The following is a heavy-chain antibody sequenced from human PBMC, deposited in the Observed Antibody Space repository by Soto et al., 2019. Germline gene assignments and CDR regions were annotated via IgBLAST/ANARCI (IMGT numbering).Heavy chain of an antibody. CDR3: ARDCSSTSCYPGYYYYCGMDV. Sequence: RASVKVSCKASGYTFTSYGISWVRQAPGQGLEWMGWISAYNGNTNYAQKLQGRVTMTTDTSTSTAYMELRSLRSDDTAVYYCARDCSSTSCYPGYYYYCGMDVWGQGTTVTVSS. CDR1: GYTFTSYG. CDR2: ISAYNGNT. J-gene: IGHJ6*02. D-gene: IGHD2-2*01. V-gene: IGHV1-18*01.